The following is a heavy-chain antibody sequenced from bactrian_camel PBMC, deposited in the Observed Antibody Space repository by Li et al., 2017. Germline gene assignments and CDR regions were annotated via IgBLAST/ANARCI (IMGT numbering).Heavy chain of an antibody. CDR3: AARNSFILPAERLSRRAYNY. D-gene: IGHD4*01. V-gene: IGHV3S53*01. Sequence: HVQLVESGGGSVQVGGSLRLSCVAFEYIYSSDCMAWFRQAPGKEREGVAFWDSAGRTTTADSVKGRFTISEDNAANTLNLQMNSLKPEDTAKYYCAARNSFILPAERLSRRAYNYWGQGTQVT. CDR2: WDSAGRT. CDR1: EYIYSSDC. J-gene: IGHJ4*01.